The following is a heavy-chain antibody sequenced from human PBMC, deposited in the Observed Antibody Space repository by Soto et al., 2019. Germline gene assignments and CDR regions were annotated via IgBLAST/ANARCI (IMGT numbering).Heavy chain of an antibody. CDR3: VRPDSTGYYGP. V-gene: IGHV5-51*01. Sequence: PGESLKISCKCSGYTFTISWIGWVRQMPGKGLEWMGIIYPDNSDTRYSPSFQGQVTISVDKSIRTAYLQWRSLKATDTAMYYCVRPDSTGYYGPWGPGTLVTVSS. D-gene: IGHD3-22*01. CDR1: GYTFTISW. J-gene: IGHJ5*02. CDR2: IYPDNSDT.